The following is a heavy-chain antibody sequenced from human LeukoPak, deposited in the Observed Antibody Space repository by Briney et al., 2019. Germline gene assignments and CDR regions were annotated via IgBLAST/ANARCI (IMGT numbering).Heavy chain of an antibody. J-gene: IGHJ6*02. CDR2: IYSGGST. Sequence: GGSLRLSCAASGFTVSSNYMSWVRQAPGKGLEWVSVIYSGGSTYYADSVKGRFTISRDNSKNTLYLQMNSLRAEDTAVYYCARDRGPQTYYDILTGPYYYYGMDVWGQGTTVTVSS. D-gene: IGHD3-9*01. CDR1: GFTVSSNY. V-gene: IGHV3-53*01. CDR3: ARDRGPQTYYDILTGPYYYYGMDV.